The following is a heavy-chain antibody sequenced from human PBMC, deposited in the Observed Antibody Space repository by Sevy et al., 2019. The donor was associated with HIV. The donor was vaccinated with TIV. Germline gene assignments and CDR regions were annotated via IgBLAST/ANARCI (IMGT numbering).Heavy chain of an antibody. J-gene: IGHJ4*02. V-gene: IGHV3-23*01. D-gene: IGHD3-22*01. CDR2: ISGSGSRT. CDR3: ARGGDFNDRSAKRDFDY. CDR1: GFSFDSYG. Sequence: GGSLRLSCAVSGFSFDSYGMTWVRQAPGKGLEWVSGISGSGSRTYYADSVKGRFTISRDNSKNTLYLQMNSLRVEETAVYFCARGGDFNDRSAKRDFDYWGQGTLVTVSS.